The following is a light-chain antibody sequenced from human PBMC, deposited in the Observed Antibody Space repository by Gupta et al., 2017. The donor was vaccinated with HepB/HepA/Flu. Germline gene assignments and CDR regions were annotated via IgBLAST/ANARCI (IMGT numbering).Light chain of an antibody. CDR3: CSYVDTTTFVI. V-gene: IGLV2-23*02. CDR1: SNVVGSHNL. CDR2: EVN. J-gene: IGLJ2*01. Sequence: QSALTQPASVSGSPGQSITISCTGTSNVVGSHNLVSWYQQHPLKAPKLIIYEVNKRPSGVSSRFSGSRFGNTASLTISGLQAEDEADYYCCSYVDTTTFVIFGGGTKLTVL.